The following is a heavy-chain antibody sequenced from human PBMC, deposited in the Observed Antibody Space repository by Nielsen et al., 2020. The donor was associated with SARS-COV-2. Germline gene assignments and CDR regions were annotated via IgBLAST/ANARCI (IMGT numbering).Heavy chain of an antibody. CDR3: AKVGGSYPY. Sequence: SLKISCAASGFTFDDYAMHWVRQAPGKGLEWVSGISWNSGSIGYADSVKGRFTISRDYAKNSLYLQMNSLRAEDTALYYCAKVGGSYPYWGQGTLVTVSS. J-gene: IGHJ4*02. CDR2: ISWNSGSI. V-gene: IGHV3-9*01. D-gene: IGHD1-26*01. CDR1: GFTFDDYA.